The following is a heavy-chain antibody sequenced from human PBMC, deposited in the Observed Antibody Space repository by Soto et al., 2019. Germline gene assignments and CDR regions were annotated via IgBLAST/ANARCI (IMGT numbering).Heavy chain of an antibody. J-gene: IGHJ6*02. CDR1: GGTFSSYA. CDR2: IIPIFGTA. CDR3: ARTVSGSYFPSDYYYGMDV. V-gene: IGHV1-69*01. D-gene: IGHD1-26*01. Sequence: QVQLVQSGAEVKKPGSSVKVSCKASGGTFSSYAISWVRQAPGQGLDWMGGIIPIFGTANYAHKFQGRVTNTSDESTSTAYMELSSLRSEDTAVYYSARTVSGSYFPSDYYYGMDVWGQGTTVTVCS.